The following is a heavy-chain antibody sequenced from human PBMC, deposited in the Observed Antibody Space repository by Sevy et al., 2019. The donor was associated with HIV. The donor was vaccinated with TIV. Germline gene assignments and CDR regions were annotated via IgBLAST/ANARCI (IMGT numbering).Heavy chain of an antibody. CDR2: IIPILGTV. Sequence: ASVKVSCKASGGTFSSYGISWVRQAPGQGLEWMGGIIPILGTVNYAQKFQGRVTITADEPPKKAYMELSSLRSEDTAVYYCARGGGNGWYYFDYWGQETLVTVSS. V-gene: IGHV1-69*13. CDR3: ARGGGNGWYYFDY. J-gene: IGHJ4*02. D-gene: IGHD6-19*01. CDR1: GGTFSSYG.